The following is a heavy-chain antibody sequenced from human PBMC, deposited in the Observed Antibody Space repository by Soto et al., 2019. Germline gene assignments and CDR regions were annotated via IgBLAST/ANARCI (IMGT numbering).Heavy chain of an antibody. D-gene: IGHD3-22*01. CDR3: ARATSRYYDRHYYYYGMDV. CDR1: GFTFSSYA. V-gene: IGHV3-30-3*01. J-gene: IGHJ6*02. CDR2: ISYDGSNK. Sequence: GGSLGLSCAASGFTFSSYAMHWVRQAPGKGLEWVAVISYDGSNKYYADSVKGRFTISRDNSKNTLYLQMNSLRAEDTAVYYCARATSRYYDRHYYYYGMDVWGQGTTVTVSS.